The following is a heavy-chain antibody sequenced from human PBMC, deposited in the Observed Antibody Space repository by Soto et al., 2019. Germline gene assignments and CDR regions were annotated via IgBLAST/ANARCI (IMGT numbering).Heavy chain of an antibody. Sequence: QVQLVQSGAEVKTTGSSVKVSCRASGGAFTSYTISWVRQAPGQGLEWMGRIITRLGTANYSQVFQGRASITADKFTSTADMELSSLRSEDTVIYYCAKNYGDYVGYYFDYWGQGTLVTVSS. CDR3: AKNYGDYVGYYFDY. J-gene: IGHJ4*02. CDR1: GGAFTSYT. CDR2: IITRLGTA. D-gene: IGHD4-17*01. V-gene: IGHV1-69*08.